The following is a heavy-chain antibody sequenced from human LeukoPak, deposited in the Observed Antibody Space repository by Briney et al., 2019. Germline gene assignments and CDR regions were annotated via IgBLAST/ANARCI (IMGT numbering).Heavy chain of an antibody. CDR2: INHSGST. D-gene: IGHD3-3*01. CDR1: GGSINVYY. Sequence: SETLSLTCAVCGGSINVYYWRWLRQPPGKGLEWIGEINHSGSTNYNPSLKSRVTISVDTSKNQFSLKLSSVTAADTAVYNCARCRRIFGVFIKRYLLYYWGQGSLVTVSS. J-gene: IGHJ4*02. V-gene: IGHV4-34*01. CDR3: ARCRRIFGVFIKRYLLYY.